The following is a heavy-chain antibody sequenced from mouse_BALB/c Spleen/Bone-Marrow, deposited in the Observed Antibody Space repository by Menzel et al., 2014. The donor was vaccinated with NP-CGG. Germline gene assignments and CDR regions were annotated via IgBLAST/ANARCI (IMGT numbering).Heavy chain of an antibody. V-gene: IGHV4-1*02. CDR3: ASLQYYGSFAY. CDR2: INPDSSTI. CDR1: GFAFSRYW. J-gene: IGHJ3*01. Sequence: VQLKESGGGLVQPGGSLKLSCAASGFAFSRYWMSWVRQAPGKGLEWIGEINPDSSTINYTPSLKDKFIISRDNAKKTLYLQMSKVRSEDTALYHCASLQYYGSFAYWGQGTLVTVSA. D-gene: IGHD1-2*01.